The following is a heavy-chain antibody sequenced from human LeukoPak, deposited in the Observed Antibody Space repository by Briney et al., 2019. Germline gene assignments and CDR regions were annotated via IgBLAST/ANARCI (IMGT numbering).Heavy chain of an antibody. J-gene: IGHJ4*02. CDR3: ARGRHYYGFDY. D-gene: IGHD3-10*01. Sequence: PSETLSLTCTVSGGSISSYYWSWIRQPAGKGLEWIGRIYTSGSTNYNPSLKSRVTMSVHTSKDQFSLKLRSVTAADTAVYYCARGRHYYGFDYWGQGTLVTVSS. V-gene: IGHV4-4*07. CDR2: IYTSGST. CDR1: GGSISSYY.